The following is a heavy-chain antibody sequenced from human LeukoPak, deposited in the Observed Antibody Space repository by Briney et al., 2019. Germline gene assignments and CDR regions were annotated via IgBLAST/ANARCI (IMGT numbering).Heavy chain of an antibody. J-gene: IGHJ6*03. D-gene: IGHD6-13*01. CDR3: ARDIAAAEPSYYYYYYMDV. CDR1: GGSISSYY. Sequence: SETLSLTCTVSGGSISSYYWSWIRQPAGKGLEWIGRIYTSGSTNYNPSLKSRVTMSVDTSKNQFSLKLSSVTAADTAVYYCARDIAAAEPSYYYYYYMDVWGKGTTVTISS. V-gene: IGHV4-4*07. CDR2: IYTSGST.